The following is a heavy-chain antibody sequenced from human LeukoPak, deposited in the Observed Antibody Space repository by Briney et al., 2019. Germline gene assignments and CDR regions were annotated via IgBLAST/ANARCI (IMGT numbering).Heavy chain of an antibody. D-gene: IGHD2-15*01. Sequence: GSLRLSCAASGFTFSSYWMSWVRQAPGKGLEWVANIKQDGSEKYYVDSVKGRFTISRDNAKNPLYLQMNSLRAEDTAVYYCARDRAAFKYFQHWGQGTLVTVSS. V-gene: IGHV3-7*01. CDR2: IKQDGSEK. J-gene: IGHJ1*01. CDR3: ARDRAAFKYFQH. CDR1: GFTFSSYW.